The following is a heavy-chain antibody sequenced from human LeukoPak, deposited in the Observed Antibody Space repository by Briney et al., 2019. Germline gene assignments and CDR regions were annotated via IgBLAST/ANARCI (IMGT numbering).Heavy chain of an antibody. Sequence: GGSLRLSCAASGFTFSSYWMSWVRQAPGKGLEWVANIKQDGSEKYYVDSVKGRFTISRDNAKDSLYLQMNSLRAEDTAVYYCAREAVAGTWYFDYWGQGTLVTVSS. D-gene: IGHD6-19*01. CDR3: AREAVAGTWYFDY. V-gene: IGHV3-7*01. J-gene: IGHJ4*02. CDR1: GFTFSSYW. CDR2: IKQDGSEK.